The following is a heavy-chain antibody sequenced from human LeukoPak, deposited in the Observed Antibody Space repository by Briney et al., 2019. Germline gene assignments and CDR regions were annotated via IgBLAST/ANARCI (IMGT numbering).Heavy chain of an antibody. CDR2: ISGSAGRT. V-gene: IGHV3-23*01. D-gene: IGHD7-27*01. Sequence: GGSLRLSCAASGFTFGTYAMNWVRQAPGKGLEWVSSISGSAGRTYYADSVKGRFTISRDNSKNTLSLQMNSLRADDTAVYYCARDGEPRYWGSGYYYGMDVWGHGATVTVSS. J-gene: IGHJ6*02. CDR3: ARDGEPRYWGSGYYYGMDV. CDR1: GFTFGTYA.